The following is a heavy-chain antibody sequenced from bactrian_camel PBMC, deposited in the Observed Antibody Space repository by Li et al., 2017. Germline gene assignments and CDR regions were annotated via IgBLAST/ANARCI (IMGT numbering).Heavy chain of an antibody. CDR1: GYERIVRRYC. CDR2: VDRESTT. D-gene: IGHD1*01. Sequence: HVQLVESGGGSALAGGYVRLSCAASGYERIVRRYCMGWFRQAPGKEREGVAAVDRESTTDYADTVNGRFTISKDDYKDILYLRMNGLKPEDTGRYYCAADLTCRPGDARIVRRRLRAMDAWGKGTQVTVS. V-gene: IGHV3S53*01. J-gene: IGHJ7*01.